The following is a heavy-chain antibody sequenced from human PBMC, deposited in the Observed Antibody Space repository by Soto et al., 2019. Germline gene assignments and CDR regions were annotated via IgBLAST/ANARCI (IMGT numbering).Heavy chain of an antibody. Sequence: GGSLRLSCAASGFTFSNAWMSWVRQAPGKGLEWVGRIKSKTDGGTTDYAAPVKGRFTISRDDSKNTLYLQMNSLKTEDTAVYYCTSQQLVKLGAFDIWGQGTMVTVSS. CDR2: IKSKTDGGTT. D-gene: IGHD6-6*01. CDR3: TSQQLVKLGAFDI. CDR1: GFTFSNAW. V-gene: IGHV3-15*01. J-gene: IGHJ3*02.